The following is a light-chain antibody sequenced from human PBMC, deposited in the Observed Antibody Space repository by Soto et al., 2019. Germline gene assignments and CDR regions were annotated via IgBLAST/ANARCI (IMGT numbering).Light chain of an antibody. CDR3: QQYNNWLSWT. V-gene: IGKV3-15*01. J-gene: IGKJ1*01. CDR2: GAS. Sequence: EIVMTQSPATLSVSPGERATLSCRASQSVSSNLAWYQQKPGQTPRLLSYGASTRAPGIPARFSGSGSGTEFTLTIRSLQSEDFEVYYCQQYNNWLSWTFGQGTKVEIK. CDR1: QSVSSN.